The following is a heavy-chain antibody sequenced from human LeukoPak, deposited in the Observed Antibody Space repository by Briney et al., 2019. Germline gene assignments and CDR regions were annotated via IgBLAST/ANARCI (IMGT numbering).Heavy chain of an antibody. D-gene: IGHD2-2*01. J-gene: IGHJ3*02. CDR2: IYYSGST. CDR3: ARGGYCSSTSCQGYYAFDI. Sequence: SETLSLTCTVSGGSISSYYWSWIRQPPGKGLEWIGYIYYSGSTNYNPSLKSRVTISVDTSKNQFSLKLSSVTAADTAVYYCARGGYCSSTSCQGYYAFDIWGQGTMVTVSS. CDR1: GGSISSYY. V-gene: IGHV4-59*01.